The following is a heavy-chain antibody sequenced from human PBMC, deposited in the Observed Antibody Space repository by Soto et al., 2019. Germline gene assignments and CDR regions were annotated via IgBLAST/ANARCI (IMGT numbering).Heavy chain of an antibody. J-gene: IGHJ6*04. CDR2: IYWNDDP. V-gene: IGHV2-5*01. CDR1: GFSLTTRGMG. CDR3: EQPTPEYGMDV. Sequence: ESGPTLVNPTETLTLTCTFSGFSLTTRGMGVAWIRQPPGRALEWLALIYWNDDPRYSPSLKSRLTITKDTTKNQVVLTMTNMETVDTATFYCEQPTPEYGMDVCGEGSMVTVSS.